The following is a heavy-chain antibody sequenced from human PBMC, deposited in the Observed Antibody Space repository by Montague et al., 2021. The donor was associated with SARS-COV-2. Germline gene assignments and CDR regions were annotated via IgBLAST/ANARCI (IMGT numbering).Heavy chain of an antibody. D-gene: IGHD3-3*01. CDR1: GGSFSPYY. CDR3: ARDQTVSEWIWYGMDV. V-gene: IGHV4-34*05. J-gene: IGHJ6*02. CDR2: IDYSGNT. Sequence: SETLSLTCAVSGGSFSPYYWSWFRRSLRKGLEGSVNIDYSGNTNYNPSLKSRATILVDTSSRHFSLYQTSVTAADAAVYYCARDQTVSEWIWYGMDVWGPGTTVTVSS.